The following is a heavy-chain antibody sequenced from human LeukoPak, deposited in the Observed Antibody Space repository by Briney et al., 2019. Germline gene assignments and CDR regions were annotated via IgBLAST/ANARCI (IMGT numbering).Heavy chain of an antibody. V-gene: IGHV3-48*04. CDR2: ISSSSSTI. CDR3: ARAVAAADSY. Sequence: GGSLRLSCAASGFTFSSYSMNWVRQAPGKGLEWVSYISSSSSTIYYADSVKGRFTISRDNVKNSVYLQMNSLRAEDTAVYSCARAVAAADSYWGRGTLVTVSS. D-gene: IGHD6-13*01. CDR1: GFTFSSYS. J-gene: IGHJ4*02.